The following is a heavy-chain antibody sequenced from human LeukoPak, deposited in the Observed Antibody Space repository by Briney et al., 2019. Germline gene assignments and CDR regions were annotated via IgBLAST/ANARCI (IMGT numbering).Heavy chain of an antibody. Sequence: SETLSLTCTVSGGSISSYYWSWLRQPPGKGLEWIGYIYYSGSTNYNPSLKSRVTISVDTSKNQFSLKLSSVTAADTAVYYCARGQFDWSLDYWGQGTLVTVSS. D-gene: IGHD3-9*01. CDR1: GGSISSYY. CDR2: IYYSGST. V-gene: IGHV4-59*01. CDR3: ARGQFDWSLDY. J-gene: IGHJ4*02.